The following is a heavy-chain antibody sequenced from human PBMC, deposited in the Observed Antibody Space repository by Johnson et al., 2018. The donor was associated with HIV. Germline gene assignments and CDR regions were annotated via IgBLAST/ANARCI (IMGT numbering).Heavy chain of an antibody. D-gene: IGHD2-8*02. J-gene: IGHJ3*01. CDR1: GFRVGSNY. V-gene: IGHV3-53*01. CDR3: ARVGFGGVPWAFDV. CDR2: IYSGGST. Sequence: VQLMESGGALIQPGGSLRLSCAASGFRVGSNYMSWVRQAPGQGREWVAVIYSGGSTYYADSVKGRFTLSRDNSKNTLYLQLNSLRVEDTAVYYCARVGFGGVPWAFDVWGQGTKVTVSS.